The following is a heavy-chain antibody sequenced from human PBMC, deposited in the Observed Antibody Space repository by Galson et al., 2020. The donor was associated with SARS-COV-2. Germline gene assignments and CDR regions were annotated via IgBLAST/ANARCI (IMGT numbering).Heavy chain of an antibody. Sequence: GGSLRLSCLTSGFTFGDYALTWVRQTPGQGLEWVALIRSTAYAATTDYGASVKGRFTISRDDSNSVAYLHMNSLKTEDTAVYHCARQLERRGYLYYFDYWGQGTLVTVSS. J-gene: IGHJ4*02. CDR2: IRSTAYAATT. CDR3: ARQLERRGYLYYFDY. CDR1: GFTFGDYA. V-gene: IGHV3-49*04. D-gene: IGHD3-22*01.